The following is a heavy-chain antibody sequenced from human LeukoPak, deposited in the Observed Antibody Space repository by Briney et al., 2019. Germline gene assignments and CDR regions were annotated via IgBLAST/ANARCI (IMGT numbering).Heavy chain of an antibody. CDR1: GFILSDYF. CDR2: ISTRGKFI. Sequence: GGSLRLSCKGTGFILSDYFVSWIRQAPGKGLEWIAYISTRGKFIFYSDSVKGRFTISRDDAKNSLYLQMNSLKDADTAVYYCARGLSDGVTYAFEIWGQGTMVTVSS. V-gene: IGHV3-11*01. J-gene: IGHJ3*02. CDR3: ARGLSDGVTYAFEI. D-gene: IGHD3-3*01.